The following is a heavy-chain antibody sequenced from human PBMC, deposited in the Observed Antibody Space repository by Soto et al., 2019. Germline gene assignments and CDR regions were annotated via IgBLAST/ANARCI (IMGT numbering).Heavy chain of an antibody. D-gene: IGHD2-15*01. CDR1: GFTFSSYA. Sequence: GGSLRLSCAASGFTFSSYAMSWVRQAPGKGLEWVSAISGSGGSTYYADSVKGRFTISRDNSKNTLYLQMNSLRAEDTAVYYCAKHPDIVVVVAAMPYNWFDPWGQGTLVTVSS. J-gene: IGHJ5*02. CDR3: AKHPDIVVVVAAMPYNWFDP. V-gene: IGHV3-23*01. CDR2: ISGSGGST.